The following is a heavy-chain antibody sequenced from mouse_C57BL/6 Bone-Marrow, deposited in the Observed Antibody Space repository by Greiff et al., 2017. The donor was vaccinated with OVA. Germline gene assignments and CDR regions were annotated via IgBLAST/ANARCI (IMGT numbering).Heavy chain of an antibody. CDR3: AIEGIYYGYDGGRFAY. D-gene: IGHD2-2*01. Sequence: QVQLQQPGAELVKPGASVKVSCKASGYTFTSYWMHWVKQRPGQGLEWIGRIHPSDSDTNYNQKFKGKATLTVDKSSSTAYMQLSSLPSEDSAVYYSAIEGIYYGYDGGRFAYWGQGTLVTVSA. J-gene: IGHJ3*01. CDR2: IHPSDSDT. V-gene: IGHV1-74*01. CDR1: GYTFTSYW.